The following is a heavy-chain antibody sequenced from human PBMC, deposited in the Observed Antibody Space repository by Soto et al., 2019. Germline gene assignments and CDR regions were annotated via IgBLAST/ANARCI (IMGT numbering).Heavy chain of an antibody. J-gene: IGHJ6*03. D-gene: IGHD1-1*01. CDR1: GDSVSSNSAG. CDR2: TYYKSKWYY. Sequence: QVQLQQSSPGLVKPSQALSLTCDISGDSVSSNSAGWNWIRQTPSRGLEWLGRTYYKSKWYYTYAASVKSRITVSPDTSKNQFSLQLTSVTPEYTAVYYCARGSWDDVSGHYYMDVWDKGTTVTVSS. CDR3: ARGSWDDVSGHYYMDV. V-gene: IGHV6-1*01.